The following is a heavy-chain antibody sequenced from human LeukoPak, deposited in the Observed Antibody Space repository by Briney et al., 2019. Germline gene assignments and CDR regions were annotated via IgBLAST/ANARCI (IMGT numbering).Heavy chain of an antibody. Sequence: NASETLFLTCTVSGYPISSSSYYWSRLPQPAGKGLDWIFRIYTSGSTNYHPSSKSRVTMSVNTSNNQFALKLSSMTAADTAVYYCARDAVGSSWNVYYYYYMDVWGKGNTVTVSS. CDR3: ARDAVGSSWNVYYYYYMDV. J-gene: IGHJ6*03. D-gene: IGHD6-13*01. V-gene: IGHV4-61*02. CDR2: IYTSGST. CDR1: GYPISSSSYY.